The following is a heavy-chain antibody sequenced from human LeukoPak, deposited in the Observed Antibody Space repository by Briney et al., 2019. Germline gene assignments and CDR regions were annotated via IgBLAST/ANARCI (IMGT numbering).Heavy chain of an antibody. J-gene: IGHJ5*02. CDR2: FYYPGST. CDR3: ARVIGVVAAITHNWFDP. D-gene: IGHD2-15*01. CDR1: GGSISRHY. V-gene: IGHV4-59*11. Sequence: SETLSLTCTVSGGSISRHYWSWIRQPPGKGLEWIGYFYYPGSTNYNPSLKSRVTISVDTSKNQFSLKLSSVTAADTAVYYCARVIGVVAAITHNWFDPWGQGTLVTVSS.